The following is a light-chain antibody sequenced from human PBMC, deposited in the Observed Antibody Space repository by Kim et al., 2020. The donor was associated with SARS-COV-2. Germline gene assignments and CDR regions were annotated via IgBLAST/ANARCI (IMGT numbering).Light chain of an antibody. CDR1: HSFSSNY. J-gene: IGKJ1*01. Sequence: PGEAAPLSSRARHSFSSNYLASYQPTPGQAPRLLLSCASRRATGLPDRFSGSASGTDFTLTITRLEPEDFAVYYCQQYSSSPATFGQGTKVDIK. V-gene: IGKV3-20*01. CDR3: QQYSSSPAT. CDR2: CAS.